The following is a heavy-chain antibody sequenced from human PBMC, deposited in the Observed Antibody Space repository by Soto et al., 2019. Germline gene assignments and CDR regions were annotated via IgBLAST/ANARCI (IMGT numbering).Heavy chain of an antibody. D-gene: IGHD1-1*01. CDR2: ISSGSTNI. CDR3: ARDRNAAGSDY. CDR1: GFTFSDFY. Sequence: QVQLVESGGGLVKPGGSLRLSCAASGFTFSDFYMSWIRQAPGKGLEWISYISSGSTNIFYADSVKGRFTVSRDNAKNSVYLQMDSLSADDTAVYYCARDRNAAGSDYWGQGTLVTVSS. V-gene: IGHV3-11*01. J-gene: IGHJ4*02.